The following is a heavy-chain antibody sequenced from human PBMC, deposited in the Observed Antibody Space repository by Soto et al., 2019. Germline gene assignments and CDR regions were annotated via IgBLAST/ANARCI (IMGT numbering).Heavy chain of an antibody. CDR2: IFANGHT. Sequence: SETLSLTCTVSGDSVTNYFWNWVRQPPGKGLEWIGLIFANGHTDYNPSLKSRVTMSVDASKNQFSLRLTSMTAADTAVYYCVASLAASGLNWLDPWGRGTLVTVSS. CDR3: VASLAASGLNWLDP. V-gene: IGHV4-4*07. D-gene: IGHD6-13*01. J-gene: IGHJ5*02. CDR1: GDSVTNYF.